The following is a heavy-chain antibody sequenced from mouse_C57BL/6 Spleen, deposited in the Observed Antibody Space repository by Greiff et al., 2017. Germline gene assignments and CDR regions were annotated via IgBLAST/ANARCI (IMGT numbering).Heavy chain of an antibody. CDR3: ARTSYSNYDYYAMDY. D-gene: IGHD2-5*01. J-gene: IGHJ4*01. CDR2: IYPGDGDT. V-gene: IGHV1-82*01. CDR1: GYAFSSSW. Sequence: QVQLQQSGPELVKPGASVKISCKASGYAFSSSWMNWVKQRPGKGLEWIGRIYPGDGDTNYTGKFKGKATLTADKSSSTAYMQLISLTSEDSAVYFCARTSYSNYDYYAMDYWGQGTSVTVSS.